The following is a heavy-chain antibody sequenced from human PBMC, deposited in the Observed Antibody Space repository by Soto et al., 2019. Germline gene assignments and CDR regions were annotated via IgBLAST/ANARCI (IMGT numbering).Heavy chain of an antibody. CDR1: GITFTNAW. CDR2: IKNRADGGTT. Sequence: EVQLVESGGDLVKPGGCLRLSCAASGITFTNAWMSWVRQVPGKGLEWVGRIKNRADGGTTDYAAPVRGRFTISRDDSSNTLFLQMNSLEPEDTAVYYCTTDPGDYEDFWGQGTLVTVSS. V-gene: IGHV3-15*01. D-gene: IGHD4-17*01. J-gene: IGHJ4*02. CDR3: TTDPGDYEDF.